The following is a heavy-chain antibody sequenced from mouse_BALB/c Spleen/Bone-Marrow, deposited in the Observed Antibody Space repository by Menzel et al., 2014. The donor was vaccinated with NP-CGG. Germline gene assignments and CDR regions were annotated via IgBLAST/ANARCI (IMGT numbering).Heavy chain of an antibody. CDR3: VREGHWAWFVY. V-gene: IGHV4-1*02. CDR1: GFAFSRYW. D-gene: IGHD4-1*01. CDR2: INPDSSTI. Sequence: DVKLQESGGGLVQPGGSLKLSCAASGFAFSRYWMNWVRQAPGKGLEWIGEINPDSSTINYTPSLKDKFIISRDNAKNTLYLQMSKVRSEDTALYYCVREGHWAWFVYWGQGTLVTVSA. J-gene: IGHJ3*01.